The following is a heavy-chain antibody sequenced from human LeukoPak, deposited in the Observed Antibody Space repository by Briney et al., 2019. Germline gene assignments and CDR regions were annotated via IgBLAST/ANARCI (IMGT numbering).Heavy chain of an antibody. J-gene: IGHJ4*02. D-gene: IGHD3-3*01. CDR1: GGTFSSYA. CDR2: ISAYNGNT. V-gene: IGHV1-18*01. Sequence: ASVKVSCKASGGTFSSYAISWVRQAPGQGLEWMGWISAYNGNTNYAQKLQGRVTMTTDTSTSTAYMELRSLRSDDTAVYYCARVGSTYYDFWSGYPYFDYWGQGTLVTVSS. CDR3: ARVGSTYYDFWSGYPYFDY.